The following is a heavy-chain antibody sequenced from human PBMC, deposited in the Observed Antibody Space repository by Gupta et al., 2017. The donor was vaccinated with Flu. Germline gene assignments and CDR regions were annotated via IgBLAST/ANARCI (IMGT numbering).Heavy chain of an antibody. CDR2: IWTHGTTK. V-gene: IGHV3-33*01. J-gene: IGHJ2*01. Sequence: QVQLVESGGGVVQPGRSLRLSCAASGFTFSFYDIHWVRQAPGKGLEWVAVIWTHGTTKYYADSVKGRFTISRDNSENTLYLQMNSLRAEDTAVYDGARDRYGSRESGYGDLWGRGTRGSVSS. D-gene: IGHD3-10*01. CDR1: GFTFSFYD. CDR3: ARDRYGSRESGYGDL.